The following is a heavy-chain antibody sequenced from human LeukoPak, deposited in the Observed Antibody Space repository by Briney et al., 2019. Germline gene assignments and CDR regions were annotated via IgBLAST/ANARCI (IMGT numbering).Heavy chain of an antibody. V-gene: IGHV1-18*01. CDR2: ISAYNGNT. CDR1: GYTFTSYG. J-gene: IGHJ5*02. CDR3: ARERIVVVAATPSGWFDP. Sequence: ASVKVSCKASGYTFTSYGISWVRQAPGQGLEWMGWISAYNGNTNYAQKLQGRVTMTTDTSTSTAYMELRSLRSDDTAVYYCARERIVVVAATPSGWFDPWGQGTLVTVSS. D-gene: IGHD2-15*01.